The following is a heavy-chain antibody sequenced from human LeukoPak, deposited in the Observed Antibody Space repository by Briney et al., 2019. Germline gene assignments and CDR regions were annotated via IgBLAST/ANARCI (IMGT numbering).Heavy chain of an antibody. CDR1: GXTFXSYA. D-gene: IGHD6-19*01. J-gene: IGHJ4*02. CDR3: AKDYSSGWYGIFSY. Sequence: PGGXXXXSXAAXGXTFXSYAMSXVRQAPGKGLEWVSAISGSGGSTYYADSVKGRFTISRDNSKNTLYLQMNSLRAEDTAVYYCAKDYSSGWYGIFSYWGQGTLVAVSS. V-gene: IGHV3-23*01. CDR2: ISGSGGST.